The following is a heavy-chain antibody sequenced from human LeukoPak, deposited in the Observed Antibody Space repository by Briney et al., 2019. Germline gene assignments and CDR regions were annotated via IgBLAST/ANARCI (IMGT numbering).Heavy chain of an antibody. V-gene: IGHV4-59*01. J-gene: IGHJ6*03. CDR3: ARDLRVPAASPIYYYYYMDV. CDR1: GGSISSYY. Sequence: SETLFLTCTVSGGSISSYYWSWIRQPPGKGLEWIGYIYYSGSTNYNPSLKSRVTISVDTSKNQFSLKLSSVTAADTAVYYCARDLRVPAASPIYYYYYMDVWGKGTTVTVSS. D-gene: IGHD2-2*01. CDR2: IYYSGST.